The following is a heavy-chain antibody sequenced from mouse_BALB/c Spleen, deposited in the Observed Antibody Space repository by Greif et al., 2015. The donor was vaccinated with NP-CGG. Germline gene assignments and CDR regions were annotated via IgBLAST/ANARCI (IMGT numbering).Heavy chain of an antibody. CDR3: AKHGTYYRYEGFGNWYFDV. CDR1: GCSLTDYG. J-gene: IGHJ1*01. V-gene: IGHV2-6-5*01. CDR2: IWGGGST. D-gene: IGHD2-14*01. Sequence: VKLLESGPGLVAPSQSLSITCTVSGCSLTDYGVSWIRQPPGKGLEWLGVIWGGGSTYYNSALKSRLSISKDNSKSQVFLKTNSLQTDDTAMYYCAKHGTYYRYEGFGNWYFDVWGAGTTVTVSS.